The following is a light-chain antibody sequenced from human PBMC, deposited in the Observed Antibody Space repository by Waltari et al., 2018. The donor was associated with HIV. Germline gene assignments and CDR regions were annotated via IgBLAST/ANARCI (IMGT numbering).Light chain of an antibody. CDR2: DAS. V-gene: IGKV1-9*01. Sequence: DIQLTQSPSFLSASVGDRVTVACRASQDISDFFAWYQQKPGIAPRLLIYDASILYTGVPSRFRGSGSGTEFTLTISSLQPEDVASYYCQQLHTFPLTFGGGTKV. CDR3: QQLHTFPLT. J-gene: IGKJ4*01. CDR1: QDISDF.